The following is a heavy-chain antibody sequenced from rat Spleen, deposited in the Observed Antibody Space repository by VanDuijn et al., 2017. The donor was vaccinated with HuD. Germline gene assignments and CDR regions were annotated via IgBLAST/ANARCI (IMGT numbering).Heavy chain of an antibody. D-gene: IGHD1-4*01. CDR2: FSYDGIST. Sequence: EVQLVESGGGLVQPGRSLKLSCAASGFTFNNYGMAWVRQAPTKGLEWVAAFSYDGISTFYRDSVRGRFTISSDDAKTTLYLQMSSLRSEDTATYYCSPLPGRNLAYWGQGVVVTVSS. CDR1: GFTFNNYG. V-gene: IGHV5-29*01. J-gene: IGHJ2*01. CDR3: SPLPGRNLAY.